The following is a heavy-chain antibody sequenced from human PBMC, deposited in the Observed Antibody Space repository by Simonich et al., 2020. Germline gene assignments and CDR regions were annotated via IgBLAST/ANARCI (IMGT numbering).Heavy chain of an antibody. Sequence: QVQLVQSGAEVKKPGASVKVSCKASGYTFTGYYMHWVRQAPGQGLEWMGRINPNRGGTNYAQKFQGRVTMTRDTSISTAYMELSRLRSDDTAVYYCARGGVQYYYYMDVWGKGTTVTVSS. J-gene: IGHJ6*03. D-gene: IGHD3-3*01. V-gene: IGHV1-2*02. CDR3: ARGGVQYYYYMDV. CDR2: INPNRGGT. CDR1: GYTFTGYY.